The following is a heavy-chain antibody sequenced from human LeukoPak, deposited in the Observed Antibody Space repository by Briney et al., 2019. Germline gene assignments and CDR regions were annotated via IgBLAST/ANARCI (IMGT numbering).Heavy chain of an antibody. CDR2: INHSGST. V-gene: IGHV4-34*01. CDR3: ASSPPDIVVVPAAKYGMDV. Sequence: PSETLSLTCAVYGGSFSGYYWSWIRQPPGKGLGYIGEINHSGSTNYNPSLKSRVTISVDTSKNQFSLKLSSVTAADTAVYYCASSPPDIVVVPAAKYGMDVWGQGTTVTVSS. D-gene: IGHD2-2*01. J-gene: IGHJ6*02. CDR1: GGSFSGYY.